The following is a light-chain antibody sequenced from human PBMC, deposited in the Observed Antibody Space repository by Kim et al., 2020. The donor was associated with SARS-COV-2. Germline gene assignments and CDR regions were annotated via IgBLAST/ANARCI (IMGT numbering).Light chain of an antibody. Sequence: GEKVPISSTRTSGSIGSTYVQWYQQRPGAAPIIVIHEDNQRPSGVPDRFSGSIDISSNSASLTISGLRPEDEADYYCQSYDTTIRVFGGGTQLTVL. J-gene: IGLJ3*02. CDR2: EDN. CDR1: SGSIGSTY. CDR3: QSYDTTIRV. V-gene: IGLV6-57*03.